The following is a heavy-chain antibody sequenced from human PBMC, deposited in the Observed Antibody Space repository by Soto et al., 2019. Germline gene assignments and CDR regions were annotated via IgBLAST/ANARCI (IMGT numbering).Heavy chain of an antibody. CDR2: INISGIT. D-gene: IGHD5-12*01. J-gene: IGHJ4*02. Sequence: SLTCTVNVGSFGDYTWSWIRQPPGKRLEWVGEINISGITNYNPSLKSRVTISVDTSKNEFSLKLTSVTAADAAVYFCARGVATIRDWGQGTLVTVSS. CDR3: ARGVATIRD. CDR1: VGSFGDYT. V-gene: IGHV4-34*01.